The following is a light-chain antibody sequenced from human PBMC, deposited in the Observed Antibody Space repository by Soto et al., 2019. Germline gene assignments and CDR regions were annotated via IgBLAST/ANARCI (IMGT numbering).Light chain of an antibody. CDR3: QQYGSSPRT. J-gene: IGKJ2*01. CDR1: QSVSSSY. V-gene: IGKV3-20*01. Sequence: EIVVTQSPGTLSLSPGERATLSCRASQSVSSSYLAWYQQKPGQAPRLLIYGASSRATGIPDRFSGSESGADFTLTISRLELEDFAVYYCQQYGSSPRTFGQGTKLEIK. CDR2: GAS.